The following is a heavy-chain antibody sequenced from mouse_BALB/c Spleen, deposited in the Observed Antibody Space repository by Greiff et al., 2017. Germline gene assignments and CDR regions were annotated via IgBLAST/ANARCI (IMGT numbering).Heavy chain of an antibody. J-gene: IGHJ2*01. D-gene: IGHD1-1*01. CDR1: GFTFSDYY. CDR3: ARDYGSSPLGFDG. Sequence: DVKLVESGGGLVKPGGSLKLSCAASGFTFSDYYMYWVRQTPEKRLEWVATISDGGSYTYYPDSVKGRFTISRDNARNILYLQMSSLRSEDTAMYYCARDYGSSPLGFDGWGQGTTLTVSS. CDR2: ISDGGSYT. V-gene: IGHV5-4*02.